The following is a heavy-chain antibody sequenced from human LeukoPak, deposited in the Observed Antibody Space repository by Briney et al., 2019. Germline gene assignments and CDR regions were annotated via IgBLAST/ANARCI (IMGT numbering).Heavy chain of an antibody. D-gene: IGHD4/OR15-4a*01. V-gene: IGHV3-53*01. CDR2: IYRGTT. CDR3: ARRAGAYSHPYDY. CDR1: GFSVSDNS. Sequence: GGSLRLSCTVSGFSVSDNSMSWVRQAPGKGLEWVSFIYRGTTHYSDSVKGRFTIPRDNPKNTLYLQMNSLRAEDTAVYYCARRAGAYSHPYDYWGQGTLVTVSS. J-gene: IGHJ4*02.